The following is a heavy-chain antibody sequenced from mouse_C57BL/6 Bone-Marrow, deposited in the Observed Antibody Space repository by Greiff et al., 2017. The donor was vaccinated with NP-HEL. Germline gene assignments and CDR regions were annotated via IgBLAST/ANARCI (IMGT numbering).Heavy chain of an antibody. J-gene: IGHJ4*01. V-gene: IGHV1-55*01. CDR3: AIVPYYGSYYSMDY. Sequence: QVQLQQPGAELVKPGASVKMSCKASSYTFTSYWITWVKQRPGQGLEWIGDIYPGSGSTNYNEKFKSKATLTVDTSSSTAYMQLSSLTSEDSAVYYCAIVPYYGSYYSMDYWGQGTSVTVSS. CDR2: IYPGSGST. CDR1: SYTFTSYW. D-gene: IGHD1-1*01.